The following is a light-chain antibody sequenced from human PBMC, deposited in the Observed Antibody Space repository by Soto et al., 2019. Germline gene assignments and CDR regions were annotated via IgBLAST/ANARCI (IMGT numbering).Light chain of an antibody. CDR2: EVS. CDR1: SSDVGGYNY. J-gene: IGLJ1*01. Sequence: QSVLTQPASVSGSPGQSITISCTGTSSDVGGYNYVSWYQQQAGKAPKLIIHEVSNRPSGVSNRFSGSKPGNTASLTISGLQAEDEADYYCDSYTSSRAYVFGIGTKVTVL. CDR3: DSYTSSRAYV. V-gene: IGLV2-14*01.